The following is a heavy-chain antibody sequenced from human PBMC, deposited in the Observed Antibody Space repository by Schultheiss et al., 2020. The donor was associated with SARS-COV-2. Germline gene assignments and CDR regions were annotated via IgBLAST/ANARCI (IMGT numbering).Heavy chain of an antibody. D-gene: IGHD4-17*01. J-gene: IGHJ4*02. CDR1: GFTFSSYG. V-gene: IGHV3-30*03. CDR2: ISYDGSNK. Sequence: GGSLRLSCAASGFTFSSYGMHWVRQAPGKGLEWVAVISYDGSNKYYADSVKGRFTISRDNSKNTLYLQMNSLRAEDTAVYYCARDSFGDYFGDNFDYWGQGTLVTVSS. CDR3: ARDSFGDYFGDNFDY.